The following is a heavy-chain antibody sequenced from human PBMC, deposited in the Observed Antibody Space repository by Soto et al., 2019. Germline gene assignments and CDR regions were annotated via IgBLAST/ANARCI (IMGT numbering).Heavy chain of an antibody. CDR1: GYTFTSYA. D-gene: IGHD3-3*01. V-gene: IGHV1-3*01. CDR3: ARVEAHDFWSGFYDY. J-gene: IGHJ4*02. CDR2: INAGNGNT. Sequence: ASVKVSCKASGYTFTSYAMHWVRQAPGQRLEWMGWINAGNGNTKYSQKFQGRVTITRDTSASTAYMELSSLRSEDTAVYYCARVEAHDFWSGFYDYWGQGTLVTVSS.